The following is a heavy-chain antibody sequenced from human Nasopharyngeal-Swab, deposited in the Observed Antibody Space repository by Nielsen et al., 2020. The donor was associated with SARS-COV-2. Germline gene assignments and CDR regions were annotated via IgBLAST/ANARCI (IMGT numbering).Heavy chain of an antibody. D-gene: IGHD2/OR15-2a*01. CDR2: VKQDGTEK. V-gene: IGHV3-7*01. J-gene: IGHJ4*02. CDR3: ARDEILDY. Sequence: GEALKISCAASGFTFSPYWMTLVRQAPGKGLEWVANVKQDGTEKYFVDSVRGRFTISRDNAKNSLYLHMNSLRAEDTAVYYCARDEILDYWGQGTLVTVSS. CDR1: GFTFSPYW.